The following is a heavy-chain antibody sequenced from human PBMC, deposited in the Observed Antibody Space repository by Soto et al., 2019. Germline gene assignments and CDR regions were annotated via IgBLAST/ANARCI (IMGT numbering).Heavy chain of an antibody. Sequence: SLRLSCAASGFTFSSYAMSWVRQAPGKGLEWVSAISGSGGSTYYADSVKGRFTISRDNSKNTLYLQMNSLRAEDTAVYYCAKDGGDCSGGSCFDYWGQGTLVTVSS. CDR2: ISGSGGST. CDR3: AKDGGDCSGGSCFDY. CDR1: GFTFSSYA. J-gene: IGHJ4*02. D-gene: IGHD2-15*01. V-gene: IGHV3-23*01.